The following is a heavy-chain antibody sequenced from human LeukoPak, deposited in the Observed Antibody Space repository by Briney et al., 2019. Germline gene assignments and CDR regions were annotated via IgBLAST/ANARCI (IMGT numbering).Heavy chain of an antibody. V-gene: IGHV6-1*01. CDR2: TYYRSKWYN. CDR3: ARDPPSETYTGAFDI. D-gene: IGHD1-26*01. CDR1: GDSVSSDSAA. J-gene: IGHJ3*02. Sequence: SQTLSLTCAISGDSVSSDSAAWNWIRQSPSRGLEWLGRTYYRSKWYNDYAVSVKSRITINPDTSKNQFSLQLNSVSPDDTAVYYCARDPPSETYTGAFDIWGQGTMVTVSS.